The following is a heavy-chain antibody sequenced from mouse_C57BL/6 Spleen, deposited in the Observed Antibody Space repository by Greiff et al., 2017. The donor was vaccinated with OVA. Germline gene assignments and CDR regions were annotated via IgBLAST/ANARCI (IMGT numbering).Heavy chain of an antibody. CDR3: ARDDYGDYAMDY. J-gene: IGHJ4*01. Sequence: EVMLVESEGGLVQPGRSMKLSCTASGFTFSDYYMAWVRQVPEKGLEWVANINYDGSSTYYMDSLKSRFIISRDNAQNSLYLQMSSLKSEDTATYYFARDDYGDYAMDYWGQGTSVTVSS. CDR1: GFTFSDYY. D-gene: IGHD1-1*01. CDR2: INYDGSST. V-gene: IGHV5-16*01.